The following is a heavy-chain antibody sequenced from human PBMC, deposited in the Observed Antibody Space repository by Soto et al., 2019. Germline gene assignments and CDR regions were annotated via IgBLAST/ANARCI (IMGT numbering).Heavy chain of an antibody. J-gene: IGHJ4*02. CDR2: IYPGDSDT. CDR3: SILIHSSGYYRNDY. CDR1: GYSFTTYW. Sequence: GESLKISCKGSGYSFTTYWIGWVRQMPGKGLEWMGIIYPGDSDTRYSPSFQGQVTISADKSISTAYLQWSSLKASDTAMYYCSILIHSSGYYRNDYWGQGTQVTVSS. D-gene: IGHD3-22*01. V-gene: IGHV5-51*01.